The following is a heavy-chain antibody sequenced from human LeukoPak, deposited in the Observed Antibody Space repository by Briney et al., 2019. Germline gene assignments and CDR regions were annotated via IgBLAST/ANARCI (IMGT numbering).Heavy chain of an antibody. CDR1: GYTFTSYG. J-gene: IGHJ3*02. CDR2: ISAYNGNT. V-gene: IGHV1-18*01. CDR3: ARDGPVGILTGKGPGRRDNDAFDI. D-gene: IGHD3-9*01. Sequence: ASVKVSCKASGYTFTSYGITWVRQAPGQGLEWMGWISAYNGNTNYAQKLQGRVTMITDTSTSTAYMELRSLRSDDTAVYHCARDGPVGILTGKGPGRRDNDAFDIWGQGTMVTVSS.